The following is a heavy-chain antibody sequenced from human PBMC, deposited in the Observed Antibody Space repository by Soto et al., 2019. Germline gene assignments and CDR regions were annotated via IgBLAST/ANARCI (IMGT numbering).Heavy chain of an antibody. D-gene: IGHD6-19*01. J-gene: IGHJ4*02. V-gene: IGHV3-53*01. CDR2: IYTGGTT. CDR1: GLTVSSNY. CDR3: ARERGSGWTFDY. Sequence: GGSLRLSCAASGLTVSSNYMSWVRQAPGKGLEWVSVIYTGGTTYYADSVKGRFTISRHNAKNTLYLQMHSLRAEDTAVYYCARERGSGWTFDYWGQGTLVTVSS.